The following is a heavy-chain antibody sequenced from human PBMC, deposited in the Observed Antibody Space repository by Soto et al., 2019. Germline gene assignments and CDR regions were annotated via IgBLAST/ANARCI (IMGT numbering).Heavy chain of an antibody. V-gene: IGHV1-2*02. J-gene: IGHJ4*02. CDR3: AAAAIPVAGRHPDF. CDR2: INPNNGVT. CDR1: GYMFTGFY. D-gene: IGHD6-19*01. Sequence: QVQLVQSGAEVKRPGASVKVSCKASGYMFTGFYLHWVRQAPGQGLEWMGWINPNNGVTTYAKNFQGRVTMTRDSSISTAYMELSSLRSDDTVVYFCAAAAIPVAGRHPDFWGQGTVVTVS.